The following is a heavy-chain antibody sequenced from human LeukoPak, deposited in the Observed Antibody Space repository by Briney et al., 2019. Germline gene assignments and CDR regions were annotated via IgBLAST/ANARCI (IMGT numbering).Heavy chain of an antibody. CDR2: IYPGDSDT. V-gene: IGHV5-51*01. CDR1: GYTFTSYW. D-gene: IGHD3-16*01. Sequence: GESLKISCQGSGYTFTSYWIGCVRQMPGKGLEWMGFIYPGDSDTKYSPSFQGQVTMSADRSISIAYLQWSSLKASDTAMYYCARWGASSEDFHHWGQGTLVTVSS. CDR3: ARWGASSEDFHH. J-gene: IGHJ1*01.